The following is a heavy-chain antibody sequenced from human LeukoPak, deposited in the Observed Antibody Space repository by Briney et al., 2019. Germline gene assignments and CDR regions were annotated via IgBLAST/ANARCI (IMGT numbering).Heavy chain of an antibody. CDR2: ISGSGGST. J-gene: IGHJ4*02. CDR1: GFTLSSYA. CDR3: AKAGRYYYDDRGVY. Sequence: HPGGSLRLSCAASGFTLSSYAMSWVRQAPGKGLEWVSAISGSGGSTYYADSVKGRFTISRDNSKNTLYLQMNSLRAEDTAVYYCAKAGRYYYDDRGVYWGQGTLVTVSS. D-gene: IGHD3-22*01. V-gene: IGHV3-23*01.